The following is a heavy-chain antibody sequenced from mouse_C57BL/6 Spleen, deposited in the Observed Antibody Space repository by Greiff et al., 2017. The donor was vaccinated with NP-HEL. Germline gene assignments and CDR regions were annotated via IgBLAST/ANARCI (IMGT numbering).Heavy chain of an antibody. CDR2: IRSKSNNYET. CDR1: GFSFNTYA. V-gene: IGHV10-1*01. CDR3: VSNWGFDD. Sequence: EVQRVESGGGLVQPKGSLKLSCAASGFSFNTYAMNWVRQAPGKGLEWVARIRSKSNNYETYYANSVKDRFTISRDDSESILYLQMNNWKTENTAMYYCVSNWGFDDWGQGTTLTVSS. J-gene: IGHJ2*01. D-gene: IGHD4-1*01.